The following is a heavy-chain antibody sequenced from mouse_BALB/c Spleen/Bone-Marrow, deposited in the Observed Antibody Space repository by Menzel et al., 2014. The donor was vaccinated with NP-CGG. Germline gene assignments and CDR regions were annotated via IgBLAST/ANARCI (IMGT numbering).Heavy chain of an antibody. D-gene: IGHD1-2*01. J-gene: IGHJ4*01. CDR3: ARSHYYGSYAIDF. CDR1: GFNIKDTY. V-gene: IGHV14-3*02. CDR2: IDPANGNT. Sequence: VQLQQSGAELVKPGASVKLSCTASGFNIKDTYMHWVKQRPEQGLEWIGRIDPANGNTKYDPKFQGKATITADTSSNTAYLQLSSLTSEDTAVYYCARSHYYGSYAIDFFGQATSATVSS.